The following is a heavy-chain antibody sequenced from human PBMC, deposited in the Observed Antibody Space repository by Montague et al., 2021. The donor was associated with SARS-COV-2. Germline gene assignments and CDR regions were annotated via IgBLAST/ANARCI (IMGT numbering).Heavy chain of an antibody. CDR1: GGSISSGDYY. J-gene: IGHJ4*02. D-gene: IGHD1-1*01. V-gene: IGHV4-61*02. Sequence: TLSLTCTVSGGSISSGDYYWSWIRQPAGRTLEWIGRIYSTGSTSYNPSLKSRVIISVDTSKNQFSLKLSSVTAADTAVYYCATDALATGTGFFDNWGPGTLATVSS. CDR2: IYSTGST. CDR3: ATDALATGTGFFDN.